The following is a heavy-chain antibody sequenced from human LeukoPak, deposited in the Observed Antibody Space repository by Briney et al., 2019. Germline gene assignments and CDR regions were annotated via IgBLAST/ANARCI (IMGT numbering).Heavy chain of an antibody. D-gene: IGHD2-15*01. CDR1: GFTFSSYS. CDR2: ISSSSSTM. CDR3: ARDRAHCSGGSCYSGADY. Sequence: GGSLRLSCAASGFTFSSYSMNWVRQAPGKGLGWVSYISSSSSTMYYADSVKGRFTISRDNAKNSLYLQMNSLRAEDTAVYYCARDRAHCSGGSCYSGADYWGQGTLVTVSS. V-gene: IGHV3-48*04. J-gene: IGHJ4*02.